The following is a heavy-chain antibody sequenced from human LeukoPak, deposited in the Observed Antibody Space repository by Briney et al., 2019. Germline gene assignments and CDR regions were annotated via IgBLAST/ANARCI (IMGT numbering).Heavy chain of an antibody. D-gene: IGHD2-8*01. CDR2: ISGSGVNT. Sequence: GGSLRLSCAASEITFSNYAMTWVRQAPGAGLEWVSGISGSGVNTYYADSVKGRFTISRDNSKNTLYLQMNSLRAEDTAVYYCAKNRNAPNPPFDHWGQGTLVTVSS. CDR1: EITFSNYA. J-gene: IGHJ4*02. V-gene: IGHV3-23*01. CDR3: AKNRNAPNPPFDH.